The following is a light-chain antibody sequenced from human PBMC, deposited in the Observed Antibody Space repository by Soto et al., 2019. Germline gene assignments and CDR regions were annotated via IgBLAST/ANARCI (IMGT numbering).Light chain of an antibody. CDR2: WAS. CDR1: QSVLYSSNNKNH. Sequence: DIVMTQSPDSLPVSLGERATITGKSSQSVLYSSNNKNHLSWYQQKPGQPPKLLIYWASTRESGVPDRFSGSGSGTDFTLTISSLQAEDVAVYYCQQYYTTPFTFGPGTKVDI. J-gene: IGKJ3*01. CDR3: QQYYTTPFT. V-gene: IGKV4-1*01.